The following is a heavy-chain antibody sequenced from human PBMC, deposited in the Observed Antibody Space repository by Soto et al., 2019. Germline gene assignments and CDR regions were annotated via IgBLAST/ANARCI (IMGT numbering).Heavy chain of an antibody. CDR3: ARTLYGDNVDY. D-gene: IGHD4-17*01. V-gene: IGHV1-8*01. J-gene: IGHJ4*02. CDR1: GYTFTSYD. CDR2: MNPNSGNT. Sequence: QVQLVQSGAEVKKPGASVKVSCKASGYTFTSYDINWVRQATGQGLEWMGWMNPNSGNTGYAHKFQGRVTMSRDTSISTADMELSSLRSEDTAVYYCARTLYGDNVDYWGQRTLVTVSS.